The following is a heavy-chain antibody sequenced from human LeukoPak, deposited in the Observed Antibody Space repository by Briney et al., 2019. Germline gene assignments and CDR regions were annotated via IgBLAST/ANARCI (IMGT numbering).Heavy chain of an antibody. CDR2: IYYSGST. V-gene: IGHV4-39*01. D-gene: IGHD1-26*01. Sequence: SETLSLTCTVSGGSISSSSYYWGWIRQPPGKGLEWIGSIYYSGSTYYNPSLKSRVTISVDTSKNQFSLKLSSVTAADTAVYYCARQYSGSYEDYWGQGTLATVSS. CDR1: GGSISSSSYY. CDR3: ARQYSGSYEDY. J-gene: IGHJ4*02.